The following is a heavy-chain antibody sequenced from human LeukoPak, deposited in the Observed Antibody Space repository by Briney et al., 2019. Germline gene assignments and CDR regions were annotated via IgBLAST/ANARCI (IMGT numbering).Heavy chain of an antibody. V-gene: IGHV1-69*13. CDR3: ARDLHYLGGNWFDP. CDR1: GGTFSSYA. D-gene: IGHD2/OR15-2a*01. J-gene: IGHJ5*02. Sequence: SVKVSCKASGGTFSSYAISWVRQAPGQGLEWMGGIIPIFGTANYAQKFQGRVTITADESTSTAYMELSSLRSEDTAVYYCARDLHYLGGNWFDPWGQGTLVTVSS. CDR2: IIPIFGTA.